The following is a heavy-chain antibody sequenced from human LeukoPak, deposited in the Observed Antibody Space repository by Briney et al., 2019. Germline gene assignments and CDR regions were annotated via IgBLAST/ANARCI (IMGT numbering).Heavy chain of an antibody. J-gene: IGHJ4*02. CDR2: INPNSGGT. D-gene: IGHD3-22*01. CDR1: GGTFSSYA. Sequence: ASVKVSCKASGGTFSSYAISWVRQAPGQGLEWMGWINPNSGGTNYAQKFQGRVTMTRDTSISTAYMELSRLRSDDTAVYYCARDKGRITMIVPGYWGQGTLVTVSS. CDR3: ARDKGRITMIVPGY. V-gene: IGHV1-2*02.